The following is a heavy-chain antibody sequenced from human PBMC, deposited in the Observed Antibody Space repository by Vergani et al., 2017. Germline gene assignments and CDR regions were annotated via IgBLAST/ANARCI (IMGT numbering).Heavy chain of an antibody. V-gene: IGHV1-2*02. CDR2: INPNSGGT. D-gene: IGHD6-13*01. J-gene: IGHJ4*02. CDR3: SRELRYSSSPCGFGY. CDR1: GYTFTGYY. Sequence: QVQLVQSGAEVKKPWASVKVSCKASGYTFTGYYMHWVRQAPGQGLEWRVWINPNSGGTNYAQKFQGRVTMNRDTSISPAYMELSRPRSDATAVYVCSRELRYSSSPCGFGYWGQGTLVIVSS.